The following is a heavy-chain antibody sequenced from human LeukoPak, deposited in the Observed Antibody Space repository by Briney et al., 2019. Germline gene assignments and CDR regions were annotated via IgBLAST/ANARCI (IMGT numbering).Heavy chain of an antibody. D-gene: IGHD3-3*01. J-gene: IGHJ4*02. V-gene: IGHV4-30-4*08. CDR2: IYYSGST. CDR1: GGSISSGDYY. CDR3: ARDSYFWSAYYTIDY. Sequence: SETLSLTCTVSGGSISSGDYYWRWIRQPPGKGLEWIGYIYYSGSTYYNPSLKSRVTISVDTSKNQFSLKLSSVTAADTAVYYCARDSYFWSAYYTIDYWGQGTLVTVSS.